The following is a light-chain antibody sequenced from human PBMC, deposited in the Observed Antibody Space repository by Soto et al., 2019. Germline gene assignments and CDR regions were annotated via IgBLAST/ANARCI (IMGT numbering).Light chain of an antibody. CDR1: QRISSW. J-gene: IGKJ4*01. Sequence: DIQMPQSPSTLSASGGNRVTITCRASQRISSWSARYQQKPGQAPKLLIYDASSWETGVPSRFSCSGSGTDFTLIISSLQTDDFAAYYCQQDSRYPPTFGEGTKVEI. V-gene: IGKV1-5*01. CDR2: DAS. CDR3: QQDSRYPPT.